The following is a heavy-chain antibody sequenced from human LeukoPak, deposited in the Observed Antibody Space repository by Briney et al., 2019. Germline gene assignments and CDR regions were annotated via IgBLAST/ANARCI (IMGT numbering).Heavy chain of an antibody. J-gene: IGHJ4*02. V-gene: IGHV3-30-3*01. CDR2: ISYDGSNK. D-gene: IGHD2-15*01. Sequence: QAGGSLRLSCAASGFTFSSYAMHWVRQAPGKGLEWVAVISYDGSNKYYADSVKGRFTISRDNSKNTLYLQMNSLRAEDTAVYYCARLLSGNWGQGXLVTXSS. CDR1: GFTFSSYA. CDR3: ARLLSGN.